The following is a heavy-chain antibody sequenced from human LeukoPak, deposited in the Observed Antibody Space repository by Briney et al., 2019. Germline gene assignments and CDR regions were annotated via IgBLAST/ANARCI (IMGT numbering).Heavy chain of an antibody. V-gene: IGHV3-7*01. CDR2: IKRDGSEK. D-gene: IGHD4-17*01. J-gene: IGHJ6*02. Sequence: GGSLRLSCAASGFTFSSYWMSWVRQAPGKGLEWVANIKRDGSEKYYVDSVKGRFTISRDNAKNSLYLQMNSLRAEDTAVYYCAREGYGDYHDYGMDVWGQGTTVTVSS. CDR3: AREGYGDYHDYGMDV. CDR1: GFTFSSYW.